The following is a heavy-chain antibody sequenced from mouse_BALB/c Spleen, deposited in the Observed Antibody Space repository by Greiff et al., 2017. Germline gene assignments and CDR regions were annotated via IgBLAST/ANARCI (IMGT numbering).Heavy chain of an antibody. D-gene: IGHD2-4*01. CDR3: ERHRDYDYVFY. J-gene: IGHJ2*01. V-gene: IGHV5-12-1*01. CDR1: GFAFSSYD. Sequence: EVQLVESGGGLVKPGGSLKLSCAASGFAFSSYDMSWVRQTPEKRLEWVAYISSGGGSTYYPDTVKGRFTISRDKAKNTLYLQMSSLKSEDTAMYYCERHRDYDYVFYWGQGTTLTVSS. CDR2: ISSGGGST.